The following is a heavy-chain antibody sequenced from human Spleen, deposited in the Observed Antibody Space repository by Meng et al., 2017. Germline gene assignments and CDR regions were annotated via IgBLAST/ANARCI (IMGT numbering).Heavy chain of an antibody. J-gene: IGHJ4*02. V-gene: IGHV4-4*02. D-gene: IGHD6-13*01. Sequence: GSLRLSCAVSGGSISSNNWWSWVRQSPGKGLGWIGKIYNSGSTNYNPSPKSRVTISVDKSKNQFSLNLSSVTAADTAVYYCARAAAASFEYWGQGTLVTVSS. CDR3: ARAAAASFEY. CDR1: GGSISSNNW. CDR2: IYNSGST.